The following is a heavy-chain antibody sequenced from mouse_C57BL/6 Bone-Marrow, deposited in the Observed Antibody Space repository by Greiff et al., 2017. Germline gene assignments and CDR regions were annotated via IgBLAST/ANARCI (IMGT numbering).Heavy chain of an antibody. D-gene: IGHD2-3*01. J-gene: IGHJ2*01. Sequence: EVQLEQSEAGLVQPGTSMKLSCTASGFTFSDYYMAWVRQVPEKGLEWVANINHDGSSTYYPESLQGRVIISGDNATNTLYLQISRLKSEDTAAYYCARDSYDGYYYFDYWG. V-gene: IGHV5-16*01. CDR2: INHDGSST. CDR1: GFTFSDYY. CDR3: ARDSYDGYYYFDY.